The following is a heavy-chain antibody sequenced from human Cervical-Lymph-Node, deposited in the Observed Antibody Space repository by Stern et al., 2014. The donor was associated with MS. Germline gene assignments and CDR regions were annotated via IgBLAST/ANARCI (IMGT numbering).Heavy chain of an antibody. CDR3: ASSVGELTPESV. CDR1: GGIFSSFA. CDR2: IIPMFDTP. V-gene: IGHV1-69*01. D-gene: IGHD3-10*01. J-gene: IGHJ6*02. Sequence: QVQLVQSGAEVKKPGSSVRVSCKASGGIFSSFAISWVRQAPGHGLEWMGGIIPMFDTPNYAQKCQGRVTITADASTSTAYMELNSLRSEDMAVYYCASSVGELTPESVWGQGTTVTV.